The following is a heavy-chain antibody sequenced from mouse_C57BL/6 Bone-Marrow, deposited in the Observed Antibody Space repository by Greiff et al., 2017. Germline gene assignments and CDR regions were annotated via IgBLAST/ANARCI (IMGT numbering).Heavy chain of an antibody. Sequence: VQLQESGAELARPGASVKLSCKASGYTFTSYGISWVKQRTGQGLEGIGEIYPRSGNTYYNEKFKGKATLTADKSSSTAYMELRSLTSEDSAVYFCARSVITTVVARYFDVWGTGTTVTVSS. CDR1: GYTFTSYG. CDR2: IYPRSGNT. D-gene: IGHD1-1*01. V-gene: IGHV1-81*01. J-gene: IGHJ1*03. CDR3: ARSVITTVVARYFDV.